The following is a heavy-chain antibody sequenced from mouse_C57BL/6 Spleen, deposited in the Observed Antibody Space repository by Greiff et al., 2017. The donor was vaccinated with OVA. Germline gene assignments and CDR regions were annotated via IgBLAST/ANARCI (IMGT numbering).Heavy chain of an antibody. V-gene: IGHV1-55*01. J-gene: IGHJ3*01. D-gene: IGHD2-1*01. Sequence: QVQLQQPGAELVKPGASVKMSCKASGYTFTSYWITWVKQRPGQGLEWIGDIYPGSGSINYNEKFKSKATLTVDTSSSTAYMQLSSLTSEDSAVYYCASDYGNYEGAWFAYWGQGTLVTVSA. CDR1: GYTFTSYW. CDR3: ASDYGNYEGAWFAY. CDR2: IYPGSGSI.